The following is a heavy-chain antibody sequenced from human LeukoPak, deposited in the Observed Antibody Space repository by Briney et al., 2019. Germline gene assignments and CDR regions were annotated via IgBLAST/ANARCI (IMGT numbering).Heavy chain of an antibody. CDR3: ARGGGDYGGKGDY. D-gene: IGHD4-23*01. CDR2: IKQDGSQK. Sequence: PGGSLRLSCAASGFTFSSYWMSWVRQAPGKGLEWVANIKQDGSQKYYVDSVKGRFTISRDNAKNSLYLQMNSLRAEDTAVYYCARGGGDYGGKGDYWGQGTLVTVSS. CDR1: GFTFSSYW. V-gene: IGHV3-7*01. J-gene: IGHJ4*02.